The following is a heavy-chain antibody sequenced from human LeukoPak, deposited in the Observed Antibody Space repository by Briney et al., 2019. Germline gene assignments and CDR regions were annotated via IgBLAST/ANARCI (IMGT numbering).Heavy chain of an antibody. CDR2: IYYSGST. J-gene: IGHJ4*02. Sequence: SETLSLTCTVSGGSISRSSYYWGWIRQPPGKGLEWIGSIYYSGSTYYNPSLKSRVTISVDTSKNQFSLKLSSVTAADTAVYYCAGWGTHDYWGQGTLVTVSS. V-gene: IGHV4-39*01. CDR1: GGSISRSSYY. CDR3: AGWGTHDY. D-gene: IGHD7-27*01.